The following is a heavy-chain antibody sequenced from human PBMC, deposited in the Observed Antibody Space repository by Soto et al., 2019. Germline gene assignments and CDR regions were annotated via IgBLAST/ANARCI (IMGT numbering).Heavy chain of an antibody. CDR1: GFTFSSYA. V-gene: IGHV3-30-3*01. J-gene: IGHJ3*02. Sequence: QVQLVESGGGVVQPGRSLRLSCAASGFTFSSYAMHWVRQAPGKGLEWVAAISYDGSKKYYADSVKGRFTISRDNSKNTLYLQMNSLRAEDTAVYYCARDAKRWLQLRGAFDNWGQGTMVTVSS. CDR3: ARDAKRWLQLRGAFDN. CDR2: ISYDGSKK. D-gene: IGHD5-12*01.